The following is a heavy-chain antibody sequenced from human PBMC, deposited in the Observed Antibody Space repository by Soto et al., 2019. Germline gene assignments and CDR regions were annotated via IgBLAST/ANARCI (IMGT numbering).Heavy chain of an antibody. V-gene: IGHV4-34*01. D-gene: IGHD5-18*01. J-gene: IGHJ6*02. CDR1: GGSFSGYY. CDR2: INHSGST. Sequence: SETLSLTCAVYGGSFSGYYWSWIRQPPGKGLEWIGGINHSGSTNYNPSLKSRVTISVDTSKNQFSLKLSSVTAADTAVYYCARDSGYSYGYRSRHYGMDVWGQGTTVTVSS. CDR3: ARDSGYSYGYRSRHYGMDV.